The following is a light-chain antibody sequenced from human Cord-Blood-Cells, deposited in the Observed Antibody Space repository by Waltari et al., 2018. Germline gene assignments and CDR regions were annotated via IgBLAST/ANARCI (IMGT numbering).Light chain of an antibody. CDR1: QSVSSY. J-gene: IGKJ3*01. V-gene: IGKV3-11*01. CDR2: DAS. Sequence: EILLTQSPATLSFSPGERATLPCRASQSVSSYLAWYQQKPGPAPRPLSYDASNRATGIPARFSGSGAGTDFTLTISSLEPEDVAVYYCQQRSNWGIFTFGPGTKVDIK. CDR3: QQRSNWGIFT.